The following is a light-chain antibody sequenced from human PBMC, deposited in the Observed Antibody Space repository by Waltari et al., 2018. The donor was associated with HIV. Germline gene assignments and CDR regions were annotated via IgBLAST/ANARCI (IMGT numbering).Light chain of an antibody. CDR1: TSDVGRYNL. J-gene: IGLJ3*02. Sequence: QSALTQPASVSGSPGQSIPISCTGTTSDVGRYNLVSWYQQHPGKAPKRMIYEGSKRPSGVSNRFSGSKSGNTASLTISGLQAEDEADYYCCSYAGSSTLVFGGGTKLTVL. V-gene: IGLV2-23*01. CDR3: CSYAGSSTLV. CDR2: EGS.